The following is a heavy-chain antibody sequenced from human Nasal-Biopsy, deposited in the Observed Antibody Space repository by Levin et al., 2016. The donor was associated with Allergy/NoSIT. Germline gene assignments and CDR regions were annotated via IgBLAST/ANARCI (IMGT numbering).Heavy chain of an antibody. CDR2: IYQSGST. CDR1: GGSISSGDYS. V-gene: IGHV4-30-2*01. D-gene: IGHD3-22*01. CDR3: ARVLHYSDGSRHDSYAMDV. Sequence: SETLSLTCAVSGGSISSGDYSWTWIRQPPGKGLEWIGHIYQSGSTFYNPSLKSRVTLSVDRSENQISLKLNSVTAADTAIYYCARVLHYSDGSRHDSYAMDVWGQGTTVTVSS. J-gene: IGHJ6*02.